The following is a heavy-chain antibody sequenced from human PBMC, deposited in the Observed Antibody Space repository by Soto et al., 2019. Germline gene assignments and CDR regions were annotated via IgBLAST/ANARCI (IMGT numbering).Heavy chain of an antibody. D-gene: IGHD4-17*01. J-gene: IGHJ3*02. CDR1: GFTFSNYG. CDR2: IWYDGSNK. CDR3: AREALDYGAVYAFDI. Sequence: QVQLVESGGGVVQPGRSLRLSCAASGFTFSNYGMHWVRQAPGKGLEWVAVIWYDGSNKNYGDSVKGRFTISRDNGRNTVYLQMNSLRGEDTDVYYCAREALDYGAVYAFDIWGQGTMVTVSS. V-gene: IGHV3-33*01.